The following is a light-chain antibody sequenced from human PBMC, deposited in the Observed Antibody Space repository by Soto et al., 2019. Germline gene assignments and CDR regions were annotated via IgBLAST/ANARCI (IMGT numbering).Light chain of an antibody. CDR1: SSNIGSNT. V-gene: IGLV1-44*01. CDR3: AAWDDSLNGVE. J-gene: IGLJ2*01. CDR2: SNN. Sequence: QSVLTQPPSASGTPGQRVTISCSGSSSNIGSNTVNWYQLLPGTAPKLLIYSNNQRPAGVSDRFSGSKSGTSASLAISGLQSEDEADYYCAAWDDSLNGVEFGGGTKLTVL.